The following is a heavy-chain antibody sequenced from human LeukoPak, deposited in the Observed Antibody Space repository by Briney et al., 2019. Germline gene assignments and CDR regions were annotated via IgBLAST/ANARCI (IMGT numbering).Heavy chain of an antibody. CDR3: ARTLYIAAVPGGFDY. CDR1: GYTFTGYY. D-gene: IGHD6-13*01. J-gene: IGHJ4*02. Sequence: ASVTVSCKASGYTFTGYYMHWVRQAPGQGLEWMGWINPNSGGTNYAQKFQGRVTMTRDTSISTVYMELSRLRSDDTALYYCARTLYIAAVPGGFDYWGQGTLVTVSS. V-gene: IGHV1-2*02. CDR2: INPNSGGT.